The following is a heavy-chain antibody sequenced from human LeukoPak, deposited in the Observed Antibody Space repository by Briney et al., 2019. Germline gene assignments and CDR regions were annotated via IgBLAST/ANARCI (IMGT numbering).Heavy chain of an antibody. CDR3: AKEMIRTAGAFDI. D-gene: IGHD1-14*01. CDR1: GFTFDDYA. Sequence: PGGSLRLSCAASGFTFDDYAMHWARQAPWKGLEWVSGISWNSGSIGYADSVKGRFTISRDNAKNSLYLQTNSLRAEDTALYYCAKEMIRTAGAFDIWGQGTMVTVSS. J-gene: IGHJ3*02. V-gene: IGHV3-9*01. CDR2: ISWNSGSI.